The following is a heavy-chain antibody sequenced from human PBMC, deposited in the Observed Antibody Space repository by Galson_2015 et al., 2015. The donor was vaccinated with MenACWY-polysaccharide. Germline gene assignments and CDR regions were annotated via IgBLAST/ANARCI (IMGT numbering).Heavy chain of an antibody. J-gene: IGHJ4*02. CDR1: GCSISSGYY. D-gene: IGHD1-26*01. CDR3: ARVEKYSVSCCILH. V-gene: IGHV4-38-2*01. Sequence: ETLSLTCAVSGCSISSGYYWGWIRQPPGKGLEWIGSIYHSRSTYYDPPLKSRVTTSADNSTNQFSLKLSSVTAADTAVYYCARVEKYSVSCCILHWGQGTLVTVSS. CDR2: IYHSRST.